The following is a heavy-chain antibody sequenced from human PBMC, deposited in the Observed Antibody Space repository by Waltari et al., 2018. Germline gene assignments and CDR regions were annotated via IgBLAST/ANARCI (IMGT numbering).Heavy chain of an antibody. CDR1: GYTFSGYY. Sequence: QVQLVQSGAEVKKPGASVMLSCKASGYTFSGYYMHWVRQAPGQGLEWMGWINPNSGDTNYAQKCQGRVTMTRDTSISTAYMEVSRLRSDDTAVYYCARSPSPSYYYHYYMDVWDKGTTVTVSS. CDR2: INPNSGDT. J-gene: IGHJ6*03. CDR3: ARSPSPSYYYHYYMDV. V-gene: IGHV1-2*02.